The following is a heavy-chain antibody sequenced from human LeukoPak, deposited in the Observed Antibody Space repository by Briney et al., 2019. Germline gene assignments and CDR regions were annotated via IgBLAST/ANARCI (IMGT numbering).Heavy chain of an antibody. Sequence: PSETLSLTCTVSGGSISSYYWSWIRQPPGKGLEWIEYIYYSGSTNYNPSLKSRVTISVDTSKNQFSLKLSSVTAADTAVYYCARASAFDIWGQGTMVTVSS. CDR2: IYYSGST. CDR3: ARASAFDI. J-gene: IGHJ3*02. CDR1: GGSISSYY. V-gene: IGHV4-59*01.